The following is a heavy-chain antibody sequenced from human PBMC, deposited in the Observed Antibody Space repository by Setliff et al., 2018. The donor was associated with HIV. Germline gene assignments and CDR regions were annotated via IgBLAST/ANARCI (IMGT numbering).Heavy chain of an antibody. CDR1: GYTFTSYG. V-gene: IGHV1-18*01. J-gene: IGHJ4*02. D-gene: IGHD3-10*01. Sequence: ASVKVSCKASGYTFTSYGISWVRQAPGQGLEWMGWISAYNGNTNYAQKLQGRVTMTTDTSTSAAYMELRSLRSDDTAVYYCARAMKTMVRGVMGYWGQGTLVTVSS. CDR2: ISAYNGNT. CDR3: ARAMKTMVRGVMGY.